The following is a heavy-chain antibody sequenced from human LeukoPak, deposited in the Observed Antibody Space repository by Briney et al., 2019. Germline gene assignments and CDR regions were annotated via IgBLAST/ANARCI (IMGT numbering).Heavy chain of an antibody. CDR1: GFTFSNYW. CDR3: ARDETRRFDY. Sequence: GGSLRLSCAASGFTFSNYWMTWVRQAPGKGLEWVANIKEDGSEKYYVDSVKGRFTISKDNTQNSLYLQMSSLRVEDTAVYYCARDETRRFDYWGQGTLVTVSS. CDR2: IKEDGSEK. J-gene: IGHJ4*02. V-gene: IGHV3-7*01.